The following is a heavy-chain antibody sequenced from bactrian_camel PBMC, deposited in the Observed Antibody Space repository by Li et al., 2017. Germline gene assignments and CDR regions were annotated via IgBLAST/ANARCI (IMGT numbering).Heavy chain of an antibody. D-gene: IGHD3*01. Sequence: HVQLVESGGASVQAGDSLTLSCAASGRTYSKGCMGWFRQISGKEREGLATIDSRGITAYADSVKGRFTISKDNVLNILYLQMDNLKPEDSATYRCAASWVVTAREALGSIASPEFGYWGEGTQVTVS. J-gene: IGHJ6*01. CDR2: IDSRGIT. CDR3: AASWVVTAREALGSIASPEFGY. V-gene: IGHV3S57*01. CDR1: GRTYSKGC.